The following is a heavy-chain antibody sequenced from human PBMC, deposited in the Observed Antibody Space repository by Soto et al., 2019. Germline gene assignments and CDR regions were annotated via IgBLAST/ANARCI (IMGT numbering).Heavy chain of an antibody. J-gene: IGHJ1*01. CDR3: ARHRAAQYAQH. Sequence: QLQLQESGPGLVKPSETLSLTCTVSGGSISSSSYYWGWIRQPPGKGLEWIGSVNYSWTTYYNPSLQSRVTICADRYQNQFSLQLSSVTAADPAVYYCARHRAAQYAQHWRQGTLVTVSS. CDR1: GGSISSSSYY. CDR2: VNYSWTT. V-gene: IGHV4-39*01.